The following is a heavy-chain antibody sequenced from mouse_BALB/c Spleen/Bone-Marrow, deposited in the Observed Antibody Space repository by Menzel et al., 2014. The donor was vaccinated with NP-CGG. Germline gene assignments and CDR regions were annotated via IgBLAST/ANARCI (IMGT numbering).Heavy chain of an antibody. CDR3: APYYYGSSLFAY. D-gene: IGHD1-1*01. CDR1: GFNIKDTY. CDR2: IDPANGNT. Sequence: VQLKHPGAELVKPGASVKLSCTASGFNIKDTYMHWVKQRPEQGLEWIGRIDPANGNTKYDPKFQGKATITADTSSNTAYLQLSSLTSEDTAVYYCAPYYYGSSLFAYWGQGTLVTVSA. V-gene: IGHV14-3*02. J-gene: IGHJ3*01.